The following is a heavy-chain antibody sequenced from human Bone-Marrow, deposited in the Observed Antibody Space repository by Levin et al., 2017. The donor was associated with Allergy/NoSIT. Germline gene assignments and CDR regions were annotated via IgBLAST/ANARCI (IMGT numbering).Heavy chain of an antibody. V-gene: IGHV4-59*08. Sequence: SETLSLTCTVSGGSISSYYWSWIRQPPGKGLEWIGYIYYSGSTNYNPSLKSRVTISVDTSKNQFSLKLSSVTAADTAVYYCARYEIVGEFDYWGQGTLVTVSS. CDR2: IYYSGST. D-gene: IGHD3-16*01. CDR3: ARYEIVGEFDY. J-gene: IGHJ4*02. CDR1: GGSISSYY.